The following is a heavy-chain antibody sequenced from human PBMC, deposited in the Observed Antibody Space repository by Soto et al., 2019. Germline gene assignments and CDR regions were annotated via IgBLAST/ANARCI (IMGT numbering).Heavy chain of an antibody. V-gene: IGHV1-69*01. Sequence: QVQLVQSGAEVKKPGSSVKVSCKASGGTFSSYAISWVRQAPGQGLEWMGGIIPIFGTANYAQKFQGRVTITADESTSTAYMELSSLRSEDTAVYYCARQYVVGPAWHYYYYYGMDVWGQGTTVTVSS. J-gene: IGHJ6*02. CDR2: IIPIFGTA. CDR3: ARQYVVGPAWHYYYYYGMDV. CDR1: GGTFSSYA. D-gene: IGHD2-2*01.